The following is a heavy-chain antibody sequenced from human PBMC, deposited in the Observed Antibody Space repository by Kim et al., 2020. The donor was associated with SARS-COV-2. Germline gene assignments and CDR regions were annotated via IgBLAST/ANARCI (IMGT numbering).Heavy chain of an antibody. J-gene: IGHJ4*02. CDR1: GFTFGDYA. V-gene: IGHV3-49*04. Sequence: GGSLRLSCTASGFTFGDYAMSWVRQAPGKGLEWVGFIRSKAYGGTTEYAASVKGRFTISRDDSKSIAYLQMNSLKTEDTAVYYCTRIALYYYDSSGYFFDYWGQGTLVTVSS. CDR3: TRIALYYYDSSGYFFDY. CDR2: IRSKAYGGTT. D-gene: IGHD3-22*01.